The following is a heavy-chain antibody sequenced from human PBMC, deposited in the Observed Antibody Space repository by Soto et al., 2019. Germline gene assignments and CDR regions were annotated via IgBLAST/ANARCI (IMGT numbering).Heavy chain of an antibody. D-gene: IGHD3-9*01. CDR2: IYYSGST. V-gene: IGHV4-4*02. Sequence: SETLSLTCAVSGGSISSSNWWSWVRQPPGKGLEWIGDIYYSGSTNYNPSLKSRVTISVDKSKNQFSLKLSSVTAADTAVYYCARHILTGYYGGPYFDYWGQGTLVTVSS. J-gene: IGHJ4*02. CDR3: ARHILTGYYGGPYFDY. CDR1: GGSISSSNW.